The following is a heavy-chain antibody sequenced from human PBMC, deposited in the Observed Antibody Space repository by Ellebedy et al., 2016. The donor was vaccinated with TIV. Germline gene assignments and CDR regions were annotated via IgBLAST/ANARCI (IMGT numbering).Heavy chain of an antibody. CDR3: ARDRDGGNLEVDY. D-gene: IGHD4-23*01. V-gene: IGHV3-48*03. Sequence: PGGSLRLSCAASGFTFSTYDMNWVRQAPGKGLEWVAYIGRSGTTIYYADSVTGRFTISRDNTKNSLYLQMNSRRVEDTALYFCARDRDGGNLEVDYWGRGTLVTVSS. J-gene: IGHJ4*01. CDR2: IGRSGTTI. CDR1: GFTFSTYD.